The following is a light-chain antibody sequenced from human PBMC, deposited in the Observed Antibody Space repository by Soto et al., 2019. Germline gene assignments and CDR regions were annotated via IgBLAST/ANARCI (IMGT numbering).Light chain of an antibody. Sequence: DIVMTQTPDSLTVSLGERATITCKSSQSVLYSSYNKNYIAWYQQKPGQPPKLLIYWASYREPGGPERFRGSGSGTDFTLCISSLPSEDAAAYYFQQSYNMPHTFGQGTKLEIK. V-gene: IGKV4-1*01. CDR3: QQSYNMPHT. CDR2: WAS. J-gene: IGKJ2*01. CDR1: QSVLYSSYNKNY.